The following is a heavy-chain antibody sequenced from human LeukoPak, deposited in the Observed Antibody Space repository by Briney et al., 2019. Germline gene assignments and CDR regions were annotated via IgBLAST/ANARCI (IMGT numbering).Heavy chain of an antibody. V-gene: IGHV3-7*01. CDR3: ARRGWFGELFPANY. CDR2: IKQDGSEK. J-gene: IGHJ4*02. Sequence: GSLRLSCAASGFTFSDFWMTWARQAPGKGLEWVADIKQDGSEKYYVDSVRGRFTISRDNAKNSLYLQMNSLRAEDTAVYYCARRGWFGELFPANYWGQGILVTVSS. CDR1: GFTFSDFW. D-gene: IGHD3-10*01.